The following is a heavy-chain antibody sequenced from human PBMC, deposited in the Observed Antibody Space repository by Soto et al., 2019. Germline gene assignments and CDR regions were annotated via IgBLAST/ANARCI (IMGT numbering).Heavy chain of an antibody. CDR1: GFMFSDYA. CDR3: MEVRDY. V-gene: IGHV3-23*04. Sequence: EVKLVESGGGLVQPGGSLRISCKVSGFMFSDYAMTWVRKAPGKGLEWVSSIGKSGSDRDYADSVKGRFTISRDNSENTVYLQMVSLKVEDTALYFCMEVRDYLGQGTQVTVS. J-gene: IGHJ4*02. D-gene: IGHD1-1*01. CDR2: IGKSGSDR.